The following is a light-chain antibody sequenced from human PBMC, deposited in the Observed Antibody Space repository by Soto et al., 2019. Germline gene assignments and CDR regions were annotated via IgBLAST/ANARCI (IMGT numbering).Light chain of an antibody. CDR3: SSYAGSNNLV. CDR2: EVS. V-gene: IGLV2-8*01. Sequence: QSALTQPSSASGSPGQSGTISCTGTSSDVGGYNYVSWYQQHPGKAPKLMIYEVSKRPSGVPDRFSGSKSGNTASLTVSGLQAEDEADYYCSSYAGSNNLVFGGGTKLTVL. J-gene: IGLJ2*01. CDR1: SSDVGGYNY.